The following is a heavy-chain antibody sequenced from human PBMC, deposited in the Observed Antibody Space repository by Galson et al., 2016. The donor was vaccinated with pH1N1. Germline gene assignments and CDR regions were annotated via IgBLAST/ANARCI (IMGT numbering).Heavy chain of an antibody. CDR2: IIPIFGTA. V-gene: IGHV1-69*13. CDR3: ARSRLSSGWHLDVPYYYYGMDV. Sequence: SVKVSCKASGGTFSSYAISWVRQAPGQGLEWMGGIIPIFGTANYAQKFQGRVTITADESTSTAYMELSSLRSEDTAVYYCARSRLSSGWHLDVPYYYYGMDVWGQVTTVTVSS. CDR1: GGTFSSYA. J-gene: IGHJ6*02. D-gene: IGHD6-19*01.